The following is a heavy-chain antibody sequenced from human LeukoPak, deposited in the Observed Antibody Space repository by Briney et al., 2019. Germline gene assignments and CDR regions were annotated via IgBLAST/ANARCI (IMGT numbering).Heavy chain of an antibody. CDR1: GFTFSTYW. D-gene: IGHD4-17*01. V-gene: IGHV3-7*01. CDR3: ATNPYGDYGSWFDP. J-gene: IGHJ5*02. Sequence: AGGSLRLSCAASGFTFSTYWMTWVRQAPGKGLEWVANIKQDGSEKYYVDSVKGRFTISRDNAKNSLYLQMNSLRAEDTAVYYCATNPYGDYGSWFDPWGQGTLVTVSS. CDR2: IKQDGSEK.